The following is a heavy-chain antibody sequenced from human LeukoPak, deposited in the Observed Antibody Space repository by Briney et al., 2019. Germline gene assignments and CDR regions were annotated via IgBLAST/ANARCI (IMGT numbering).Heavy chain of an antibody. V-gene: IGHV3-23*01. D-gene: IGHD3-9*01. J-gene: IGHJ6*02. Sequence: GGSLRLSCAASGFTFSSYAMSWVRQAPGKGLEWVSAISGSGGSTYYADSVKGRFTISRDTSKNTLYLQMNSLRAEDTAVYYCAAEYYDILTGSNYYYGMDVWGQGTTVTVSS. CDR2: ISGSGGST. CDR3: AAEYYDILTGSNYYYGMDV. CDR1: GFTFSSYA.